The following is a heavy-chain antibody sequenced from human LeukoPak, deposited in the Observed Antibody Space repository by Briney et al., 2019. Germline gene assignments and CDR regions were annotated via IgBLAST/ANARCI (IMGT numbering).Heavy chain of an antibody. CDR3: ASAYASYDFWSGYENFDF. J-gene: IGHJ4*02. D-gene: IGHD3-3*01. CDR1: GISFTNHW. CDR2: IRQDGGEK. Sequence: GGSLRLSCAASGISFTNHWMNWVRQAPGKGLEGVASIRQDGGEKKYVDSVKGGFTISRDLAQNSLFLQMNSLRAEDTAVYYCASAYASYDFWSGYENFDFWGQGTLVTVSS. V-gene: IGHV3-7*01.